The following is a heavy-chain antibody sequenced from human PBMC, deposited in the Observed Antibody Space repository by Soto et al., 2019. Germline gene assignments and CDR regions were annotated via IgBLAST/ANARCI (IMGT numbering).Heavy chain of an antibody. V-gene: IGHV4-59*01. CDR2: MYYSGRT. CDR1: GGSISSNH. D-gene: IGHD2-2*01. J-gene: IGHJ4*02. Sequence: QVQLQESGPGLVKPSETLSLTCTVSGGSISSNHWSWIRQPPGKGLEWIGHMYYSGRTTYNPSLKSRVTIPVDTSQTQFALKLSSVTAADTAVYYCARNACSSASCHPYFDYWGQGTLVNVSS. CDR3: ARNACSSASCHPYFDY.